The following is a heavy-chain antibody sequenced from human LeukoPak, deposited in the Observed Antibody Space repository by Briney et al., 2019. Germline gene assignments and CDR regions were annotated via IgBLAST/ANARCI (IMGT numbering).Heavy chain of an antibody. CDR2: IYYSMCT. D-gene: IGHD3-22*01. Sequence: SETLYLTFTVSGESISSHYWSWIRQPPGKGLEWSGYIYYSMCTTYNPSLKSLVSISVDTSKNQFSLKLTSVTAADTAVYYWARGGSGYVFDYWGQGTLVTVSS. J-gene: IGHJ4*02. CDR3: ARGGSGYVFDY. V-gene: IGHV4-59*11. CDR1: GESISSHY.